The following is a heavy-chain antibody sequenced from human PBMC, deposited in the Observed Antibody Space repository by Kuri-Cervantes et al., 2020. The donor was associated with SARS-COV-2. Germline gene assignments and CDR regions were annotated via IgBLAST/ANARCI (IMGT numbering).Heavy chain of an antibody. D-gene: IGHD6-6*01. V-gene: IGHV4-39*07. J-gene: IGHJ4*02. Sequence: SETLSLTCTVSGGSISSSSYYWGWIRQPPGKGLEWIGGIYHSGSTYYNPSLKSRVTISVETSKNQFSLKLSSVTAADTAVYYCASVYSSSSPDFDYWGQGTLVTVSS. CDR3: ASVYSSSSPDFDY. CDR2: IYHSGST. CDR1: GGSISSSSYY.